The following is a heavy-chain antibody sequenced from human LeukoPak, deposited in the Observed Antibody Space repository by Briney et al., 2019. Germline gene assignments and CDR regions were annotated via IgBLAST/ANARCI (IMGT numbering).Heavy chain of an antibody. V-gene: IGHV3-23*01. Sequence: GGSLRLSCAASGFTFSSYAMSWVRRAPGKGLEWVATISGSGGSTFYADSVEGRFTISRDNSKNTLYLQMNSLRAEDTAIYYCAKNGELTLGYFDYWGQGTLVTVSS. D-gene: IGHD3-10*01. CDR3: AKNGELTLGYFDY. CDR2: ISGSGGST. CDR1: GFTFSSYA. J-gene: IGHJ4*02.